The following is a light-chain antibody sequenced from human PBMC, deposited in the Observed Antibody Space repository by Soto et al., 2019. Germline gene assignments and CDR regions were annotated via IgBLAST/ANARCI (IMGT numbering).Light chain of an antibody. CDR2: DAS. CDR1: QSVSSN. V-gene: IGKV3-20*01. J-gene: IGKJ5*01. Sequence: IVMTQSPSTLSVSPVERAPLSCRASQSVSSNLAWYQQKPGQAPRLLIYDASSRATGIPDRFSGSGSGTDFTLTISRLESEDFAVYYCQQYGRSSITFGQGTRLEIK. CDR3: QQYGRSSIT.